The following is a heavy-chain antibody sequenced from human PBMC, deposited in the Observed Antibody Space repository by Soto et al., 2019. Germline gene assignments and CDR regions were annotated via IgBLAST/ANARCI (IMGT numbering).Heavy chain of an antibody. CDR2: INWNGGST. D-gene: IGHD3-3*01. Sequence: EVQLVESGGGVVRPGGSLRLSCAAAGFIFHVYGMSWVRQAPGKGLEWVSAINWNGGSTAYADSVKGRFTISRDNAENSLYLQMNSLRVEDTALYYCARGGVFGVVNDYWGQGTLVTVSS. CDR1: GFIFHVYG. CDR3: ARGGVFGVVNDY. J-gene: IGHJ4*02. V-gene: IGHV3-20*04.